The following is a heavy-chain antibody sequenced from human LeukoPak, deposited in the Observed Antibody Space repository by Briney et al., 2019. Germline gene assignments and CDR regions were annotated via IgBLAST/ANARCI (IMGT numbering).Heavy chain of an antibody. J-gene: IGHJ3*02. CDR1: GFTFDDYG. Sequence: GGSLRLSCAASGFTFDDYGMSWVRQAPGKGLEWVSGVNWNGGSTGYADSVKGRFTISRDNAKNSLFLQMNSLRAEDTAVYYCARDWQWLDAFDIWGQGTMVTVSS. CDR2: VNWNGGST. CDR3: ARDWQWLDAFDI. D-gene: IGHD5-18*01. V-gene: IGHV3-20*04.